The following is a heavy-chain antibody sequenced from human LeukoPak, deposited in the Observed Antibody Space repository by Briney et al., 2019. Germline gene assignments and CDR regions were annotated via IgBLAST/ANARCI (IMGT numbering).Heavy chain of an antibody. CDR3: ARRTWGGPHYFDY. V-gene: IGHV4-39*01. Sequence: SETLSLTCTVSGASISTTSYYWGRIRQPPGKGLEWIGNIYYSGSTFYNPSFKSRVTISVDTSKNQFSLKVNSMTAAGTAVYFCARRTWGGPHYFDYWGQGTLVTVSS. D-gene: IGHD3-3*01. CDR1: GASISTTSYY. CDR2: IYYSGST. J-gene: IGHJ4*02.